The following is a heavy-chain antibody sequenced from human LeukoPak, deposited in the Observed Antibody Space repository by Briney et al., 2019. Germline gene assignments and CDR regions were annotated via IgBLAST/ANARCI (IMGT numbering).Heavy chain of an antibody. V-gene: IGHV1-18*01. CDR2: ISAYNGNT. CDR1: GYTFTSYG. Sequence: ASVKVSCTASGYTFTSYGISWVRQAPGQGLERMGWISAYNGNTNYAQKLQGRVTMTTDTSTSTAYMELRSLRSDDTAVYYCAREALRYFDWLLQGGGYGMDVWGQGTTVTVSS. CDR3: AREALRYFDWLLQGGGYGMDV. J-gene: IGHJ6*02. D-gene: IGHD3-9*01.